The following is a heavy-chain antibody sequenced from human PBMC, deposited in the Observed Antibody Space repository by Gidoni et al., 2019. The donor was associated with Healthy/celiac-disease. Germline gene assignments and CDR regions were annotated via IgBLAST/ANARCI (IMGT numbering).Heavy chain of an antibody. D-gene: IGHD2-15*01. Sequence: EVQLVESGGGLVKPGGSLRLSCAASGFTVSSYSMNWVRQAQGKGLEWVSTISSSSSCIYYADSVKGRFTISRDNAKNSLYLQMNSLGAEDTAVYYCARGILGYCSGGSCYSDWFDPWGQGTLVTVSS. CDR3: ARGILGYCSGGSCYSDWFDP. V-gene: IGHV3-21*01. CDR2: ISSSSSCI. J-gene: IGHJ5*02. CDR1: GFTVSSYS.